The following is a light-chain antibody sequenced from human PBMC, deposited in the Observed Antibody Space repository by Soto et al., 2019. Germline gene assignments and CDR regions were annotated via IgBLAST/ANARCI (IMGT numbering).Light chain of an antibody. V-gene: IGKV1-39*01. CDR3: QQNYNLPPWT. CDR2: AAS. J-gene: IGKJ1*01. CDR1: QRISTY. Sequence: DIQMTQSPSSLSASVGDRVTITCRASQRISTYLDWYQVKPGKAPKLLIYAASSLQSGVPSRFSGSGSGTDFTLTISSLQAEDFGTYYCQQNYNLPPWTFGQGTKVEIK.